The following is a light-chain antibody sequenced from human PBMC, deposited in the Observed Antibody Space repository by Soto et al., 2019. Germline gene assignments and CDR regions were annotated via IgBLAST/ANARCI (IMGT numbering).Light chain of an antibody. CDR2: DAS. CDR1: QTMTRAY. CDR3: QQRSNWPPGVT. J-gene: IGKJ5*01. Sequence: EIVLMQSPGTLALSPGERATLSCRASQTMTRAYLAWYQQKPGQAPRLLIYDASKRATGIPARFTGSASGTDFTLTISSLEPEDFAVYYCQQRSNWPPGVTFGQGTRLEIK. V-gene: IGKV3-11*01.